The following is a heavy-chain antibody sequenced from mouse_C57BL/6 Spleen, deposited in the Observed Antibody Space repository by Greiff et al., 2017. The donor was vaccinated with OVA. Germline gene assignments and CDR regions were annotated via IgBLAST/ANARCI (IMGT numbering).Heavy chain of an antibody. CDR2: INPSTGGT. Sequence: EVQLQQSGPELVKPGASVKISCKASGYSFTGYYMNWVKQSPEKSLEWIGEINPSTGGTTYNQKFKAKATLTVDKSSSTAYMQLKSLTSEDSAVYYCARRGAIYHAMDYWGQGTSVTVSS. J-gene: IGHJ4*01. CDR1: GYSFTGYY. CDR3: ARRGAIYHAMDY. D-gene: IGHD1-1*01. V-gene: IGHV1-42*01.